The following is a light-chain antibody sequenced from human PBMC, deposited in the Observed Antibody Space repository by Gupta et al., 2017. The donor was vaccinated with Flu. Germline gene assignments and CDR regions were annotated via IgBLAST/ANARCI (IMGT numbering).Light chain of an antibody. CDR2: KDT. CDR3: QSPDTSGPNGV. V-gene: IGLV3-25*03. CDR1: ALPNQY. J-gene: IGLJ3*02. Sequence: GQTARITCSGDALPNQYTYWYQQKPGQATIVVIYKDTQRPSGIPERFSGSTSGTTVTLTITAVQAEDEADYYCQSPDTSGPNGVFGGGTRLTVL.